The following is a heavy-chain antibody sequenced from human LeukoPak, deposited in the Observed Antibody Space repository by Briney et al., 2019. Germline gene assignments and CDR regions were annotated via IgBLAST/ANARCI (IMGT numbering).Heavy chain of an antibody. D-gene: IGHD3-10*01. CDR1: GFTFSSDA. V-gene: IGHV3-30*04. CDR3: AKDCGELFYRPFDS. Sequence: GGSLRLSCAASGFTFSSDAMHWVRQAPGKGLEWVAVISYDGSNKYYADSVKGRFTISRDNSKNTLYLQMNSLRDEDTAVYYCAKDCGELFYRPFDSWGQGVVVTVSS. CDR2: ISYDGSNK. J-gene: IGHJ4*02.